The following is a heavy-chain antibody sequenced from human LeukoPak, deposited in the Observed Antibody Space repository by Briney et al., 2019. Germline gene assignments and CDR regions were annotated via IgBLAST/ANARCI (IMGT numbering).Heavy chain of an antibody. J-gene: IGHJ4*02. CDR3: VRTQRSSSFASHFDY. CDR2: NNWNAINK. D-gene: IGHD6-6*01. Sequence: GGSLRLSCAASGFTFENFGMIWVRQAPGKGLGWVCGNNWNAINKGYADSVKVRFTISGDNAKNSLKLQMDSLRADDTAVYYCVRTQRSSSFASHFDYWGQGTVVTVSS. V-gene: IGHV3-20*04. CDR1: GFTFENFG.